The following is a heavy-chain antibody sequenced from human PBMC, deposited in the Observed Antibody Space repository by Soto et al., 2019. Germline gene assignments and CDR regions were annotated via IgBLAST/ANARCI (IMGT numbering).Heavy chain of an antibody. CDR1: GCTFSSYA. D-gene: IGHD3-22*01. CDR2: IIPIFGTA. Sequence: SVKVSCKAAGCTFSSYAISWVRQARGQGLEWMGGIIPIFGTANYAQKFQGRVTITADESTSTAYMELSSLRSEDTAVYYCARDGHSHYYDSNGATHHNRWFKDLGQGTLVRVSS. J-gene: IGHJ1*01. CDR3: ARDGHSHYYDSNGATHHNRWFKD. V-gene: IGHV1-69*13.